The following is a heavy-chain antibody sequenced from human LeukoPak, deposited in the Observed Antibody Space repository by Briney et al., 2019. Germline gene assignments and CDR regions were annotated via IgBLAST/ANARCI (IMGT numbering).Heavy chain of an antibody. V-gene: IGHV1-69*13. Sequence: ASVKVSCKASGGTFSSYAISWVRQAPGQGLEWMGGIIPIFGTANYAQKFQGRVTITADESTSTAYMELSSLRSEDTAVYYCARDSGHVYYDILTGKTMPYCFDYWGQGTLVTVSS. J-gene: IGHJ4*02. CDR3: ARDSGHVYYDILTGKTMPYCFDY. CDR2: IIPIFGTA. D-gene: IGHD3-9*01. CDR1: GGTFSSYA.